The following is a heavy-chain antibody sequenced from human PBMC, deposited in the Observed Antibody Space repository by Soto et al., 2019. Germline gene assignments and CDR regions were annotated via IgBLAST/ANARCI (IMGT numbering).Heavy chain of an antibody. D-gene: IGHD3-16*01. CDR3: AREVEGRGGEYDY. Sequence: QVQLVQSGAEVKKPGASVKVSCTASGYTFTIFGISWVRQAPGQGLEWMGWISGYNGNRNYAENVQDRVTVTTDTSKSTAYMELRNLRSDDTAVYYCAREVEGRGGEYDYWGQGTLVTVSS. CDR1: GYTFTIFG. CDR2: ISGYNGNR. J-gene: IGHJ4*02. V-gene: IGHV1-18*01.